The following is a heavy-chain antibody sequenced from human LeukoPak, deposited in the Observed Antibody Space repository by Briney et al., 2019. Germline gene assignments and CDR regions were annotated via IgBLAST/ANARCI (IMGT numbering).Heavy chain of an antibody. CDR2: IKSKSDGETT. CDR3: TTGGHVLVWFDY. V-gene: IGHV3-15*01. CDR1: GFTFSNAW. D-gene: IGHD2-21*01. J-gene: IGHJ4*02. Sequence: GSLLLSCAASGFTFSNAWMSGVRPAPGKGLEWAGRIKSKSDGETTDYAAPVKGRFTISRDDSKNTLYQKMNSLKTEDTAVYYCTTGGHVLVWFDYWGQGTLVTVSS.